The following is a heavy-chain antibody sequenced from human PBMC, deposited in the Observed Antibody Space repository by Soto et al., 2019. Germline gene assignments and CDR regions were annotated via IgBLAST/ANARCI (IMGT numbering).Heavy chain of an antibody. CDR1: GYTFTSSG. CDR3: ARAFFYQGSDSRGYSFDACDF. Sequence: ASVKVSCKVSGYTFTSSGMSWVRQAPGQGLEWMGWISAHTGSSEYAQRFQGRVTMTTDRSTSTAYMELRSLRSDDTAVYYCARAFFYQGSDSRGYSFDACDFWVPGTLVTVS. CDR2: ISAHTGSS. D-gene: IGHD3-22*01. V-gene: IGHV1-18*01. J-gene: IGHJ3*01.